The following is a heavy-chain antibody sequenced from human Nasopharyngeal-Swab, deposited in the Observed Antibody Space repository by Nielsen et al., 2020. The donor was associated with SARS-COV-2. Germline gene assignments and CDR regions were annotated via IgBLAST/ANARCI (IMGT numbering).Heavy chain of an antibody. J-gene: IGHJ4*02. CDR1: CVTFSSYA. D-gene: IGHD2/OR15-2a*01. Sequence: AETLRLSCAGSCVTFSSYAMSWVRQAPGKGLEWVSAISGSGGSTYYADSVKGRFIISRDNSKNTLYLQMNSLRAEDTAVYYCAKDFSLSAFMVADMGFDYWGQGTLVTVSS. CDR2: ISGSGGST. CDR3: AKDFSLSAFMVADMGFDY. V-gene: IGHV3-23*01.